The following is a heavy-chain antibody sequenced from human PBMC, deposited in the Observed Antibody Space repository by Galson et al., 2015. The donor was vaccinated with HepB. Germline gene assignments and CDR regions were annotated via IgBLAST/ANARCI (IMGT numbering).Heavy chain of an antibody. V-gene: IGHV3-23*01. CDR1: GFIFSSSA. D-gene: IGHD4-23*01. Sequence: SLRLSCAASGFIFSSSAMSWVRQAPGKGLEWVSTIGGSGDKTYYADSVKVRFTISRDNSKNTLSLQIISLSAEDTAIYYCAKSPHDYGGNNAFDIWGQGTMVTVSS. CDR2: IGGSGDKT. CDR3: AKSPHDYGGNNAFDI. J-gene: IGHJ3*02.